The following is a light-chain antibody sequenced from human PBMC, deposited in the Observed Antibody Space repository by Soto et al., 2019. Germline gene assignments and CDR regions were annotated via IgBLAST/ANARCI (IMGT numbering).Light chain of an antibody. CDR2: DAS. J-gene: IGKJ4*01. V-gene: IGKV3-11*01. Sequence: EILLTQSPATLSLSAGERATLPRRASQSVSSYLAWYQQKPGQAPRLLIYDASNRATGIPARFSGSGSGTDFTLTISSLEPEDFAVYYCQQRSNWPLTFGGGTKVDIK. CDR1: QSVSSY. CDR3: QQRSNWPLT.